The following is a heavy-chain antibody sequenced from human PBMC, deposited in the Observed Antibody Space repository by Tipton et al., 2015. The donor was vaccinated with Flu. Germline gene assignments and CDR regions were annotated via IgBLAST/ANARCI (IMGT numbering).Heavy chain of an antibody. CDR1: GFTVSNNY. D-gene: IGHD5-24*01. CDR2: IYSGGGT. Sequence: SLRLSCAASGFTVSNNYMSWVRQAPGKGLEWVSVIYSGGGTYYADSVKGRFTISRDNSKNTLYLQMNSLRAEDTALYYCARARDGYNFLYFQHWGQGTLVTVSS. CDR3: ARARDGYNFLYFQH. J-gene: IGHJ1*01. V-gene: IGHV3-53*01.